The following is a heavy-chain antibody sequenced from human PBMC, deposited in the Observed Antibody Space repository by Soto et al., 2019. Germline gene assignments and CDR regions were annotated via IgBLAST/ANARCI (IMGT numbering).Heavy chain of an antibody. CDR1: GYSFTSYW. CDR3: ARQRVRNCSGGSCYSAWFDP. CDR2: IYPGDSDT. V-gene: IGHV5-51*01. J-gene: IGHJ5*02. Sequence: GESLKISCKGSGYSFTSYWISWVRQMPGKGLEWMGIIYPGDSDTRYSPSLQGQVTISADKSISTAYLQWSSLKASDTAMYYCARQRVRNCSGGSCYSAWFDPWGQGTLVTVSS. D-gene: IGHD2-15*01.